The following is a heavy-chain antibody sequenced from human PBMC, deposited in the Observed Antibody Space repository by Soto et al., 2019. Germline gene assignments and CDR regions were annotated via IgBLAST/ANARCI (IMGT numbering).Heavy chain of an antibody. CDR2: IKQDGSEK. CDR1: GFTFSSYW. CDR3: ARDIVLMVYAMKEDYYGMDV. Sequence: GGSLRLSCAASGFTFSSYWMSWVRQAPGKGLEWVANIKQDGSEKYYVDSVKGRFTISRDNAKNSLYLQMNSLRAEDTAVHYCARDIVLMVYAMKEDYYGMDVWGQGTTVTVSS. V-gene: IGHV3-7*01. J-gene: IGHJ6*02. D-gene: IGHD2-8*01.